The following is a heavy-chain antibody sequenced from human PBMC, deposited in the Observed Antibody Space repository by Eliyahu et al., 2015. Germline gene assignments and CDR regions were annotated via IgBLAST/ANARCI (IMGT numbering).Heavy chain of an antibody. Sequence: QVQLQESGPGLVKPSGTLSLTCAVTGGSISSNTWWTWVRQSPGKGLEWIGEIYHPGTTNYNPSLRSRVTISVDKSTSQFSLNLRSVTAADTAVYYCARAARARTSYYYGVDVWGQGTKVTVSS. D-gene: IGHD6-6*01. CDR1: GGSISSNTW. CDR2: IYHPGTT. CDR3: ARAARARTSYYYGVDV. J-gene: IGHJ6*02. V-gene: IGHV4-4*02.